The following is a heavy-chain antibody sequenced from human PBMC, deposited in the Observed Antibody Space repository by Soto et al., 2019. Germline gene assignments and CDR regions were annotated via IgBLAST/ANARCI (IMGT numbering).Heavy chain of an antibody. CDR3: TASRITIFGVVPSDDAFDI. CDR2: IKSKTDGGTT. J-gene: IGHJ3*02. CDR1: GFTFSNAW. Sequence: GGSLRLSCAASGFTFSNAWMSWVRQAPGKGLEWVGRIKSKTDGGTTDYAGPVKSRFTISRDDSKNTLYLQMNSLKTEDTAVYYCTASRITIFGVVPSDDAFDIWGQGTMVTVSS. D-gene: IGHD3-3*01. V-gene: IGHV3-15*01.